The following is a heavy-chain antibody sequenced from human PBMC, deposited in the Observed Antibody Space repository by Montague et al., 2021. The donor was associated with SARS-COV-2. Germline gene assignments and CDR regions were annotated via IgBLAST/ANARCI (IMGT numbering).Heavy chain of an antibody. D-gene: IGHD1-14*01. J-gene: IGHJ5*02. CDR1: GFSLTTRGVG. CDR3: AHKLYGINRRWFDP. Sequence: PALVKPTQTLTLTCTFSGFSLTTRGVGVGWIRQPPGKALEWLALIYWDDAKHYSPSLKSRLTITKDTSKNQVVLTMTNMDPVDTATYYCAHKLYGINRRWFDPWGQGTPVTVS. V-gene: IGHV2-5*02. CDR2: IYWDDAK.